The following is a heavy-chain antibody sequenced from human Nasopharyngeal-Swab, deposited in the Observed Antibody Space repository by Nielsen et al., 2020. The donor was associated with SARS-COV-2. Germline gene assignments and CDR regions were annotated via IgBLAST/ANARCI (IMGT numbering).Heavy chain of an antibody. CDR1: GYTFINYG. J-gene: IGHJ4*02. V-gene: IGHV1-18*01. CDR2: ISANNGNT. CDR3: ARDQWLVHYFDY. D-gene: IGHD6-19*01. Sequence: ASVKVSCKASGYTFINYGLSWVRQAPGQGLEWVGWISANNGNTNYAQKFRGRVTMTTDTSTSTAYMELRSLRSDDTAIYYCARDQWLVHYFDYWCQGTLVTVSS.